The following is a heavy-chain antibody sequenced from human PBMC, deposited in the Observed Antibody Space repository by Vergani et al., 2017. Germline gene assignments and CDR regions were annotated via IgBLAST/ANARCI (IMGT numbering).Heavy chain of an antibody. CDR2: VDPEDGET. D-gene: IGHD4-17*01. J-gene: IGHJ6*02. CDR3: ATPQTVTTGGMEV. Sequence: EVQLVQSVAEVKKPGATMNISCKVSGYTFTDHYMHWVKQAPGKGLEWMGLVDPEDGETIYAEKFKGRVTIAADTSTDTAHLELSSLRSEDTAVYYCATPQTVTTGGMEVWGQGTTVIVSS. CDR1: GYTFTDHY. V-gene: IGHV1-69-2*01.